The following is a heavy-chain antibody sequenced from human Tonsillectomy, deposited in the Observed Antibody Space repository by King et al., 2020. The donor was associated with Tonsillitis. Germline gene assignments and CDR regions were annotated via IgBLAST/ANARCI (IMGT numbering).Heavy chain of an antibody. CDR3: TRIYVWGSYRQYYFDY. CDR2: IRSKAYGGAT. D-gene: IGHD3-16*02. V-gene: IGHV3-49*04. CDR1: GFTFGDYA. Sequence: VQLVESGGGLVQPGRSLRLSCTTSGFTFGDYAMSWVRQAPGKGLEWVGFIRSKAYGGATEYAASVKGRFSISRDDSKSIAYLQMNSLKTEDTAVYYCTRIYVWGSYRQYYFDYWGQGTLVTVSS. J-gene: IGHJ4*02.